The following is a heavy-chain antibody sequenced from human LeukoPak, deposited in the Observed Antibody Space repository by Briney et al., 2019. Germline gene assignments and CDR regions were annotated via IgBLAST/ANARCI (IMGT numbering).Heavy chain of an antibody. Sequence: GESPKISCKASGYTFSSYWIAWVRQMPGEGLEWMGMIFPTDSDTRYSPSFQGQVTISADKSISTAYLHWSSLKASDTAIYYCARSYGGYDSWGRGTLVIVS. J-gene: IGHJ5*01. D-gene: IGHD4-17*01. CDR1: GYTFSSYW. CDR2: IFPTDSDT. CDR3: ARSYGGYDS. V-gene: IGHV5-51*01.